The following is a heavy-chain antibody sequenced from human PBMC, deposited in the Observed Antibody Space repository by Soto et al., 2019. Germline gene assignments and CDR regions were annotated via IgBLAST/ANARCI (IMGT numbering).Heavy chain of an antibody. J-gene: IGHJ5*02. CDR1: GFTFSSYA. V-gene: IGHV3-23*01. Sequence: EVQLLESGGGLVQPGGSLRLSCTASGFTFSSYAMSWVRQAPGKGLEWVSGINSGGDNTYYADSVKGRFSISRDNSKNTVFLQMNSLRAEDTDLYYCARALPAWFDPSGQGALVTVAS. CDR3: ARALPAWFDP. CDR2: INSGGDNT.